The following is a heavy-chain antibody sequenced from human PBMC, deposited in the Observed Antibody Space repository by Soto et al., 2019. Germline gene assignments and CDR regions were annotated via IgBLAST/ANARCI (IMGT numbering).Heavy chain of an antibody. V-gene: IGHV3-9*01. CDR2: ISWNSGSI. CDR3: AKGGGYYYDSSGRNWFDP. CDR1: GFTFDDYA. J-gene: IGHJ5*02. Sequence: HPGGSLRLSCAASGFTFDDYAMHWVRQAPGKGLEWVSGISWNSGSIGYADSVKGRFTISRDNAKNSLYLQMNSLRAEDTALYYCAKGGGYYYDSSGRNWFDPWGQGTLVTVSS. D-gene: IGHD3-22*01.